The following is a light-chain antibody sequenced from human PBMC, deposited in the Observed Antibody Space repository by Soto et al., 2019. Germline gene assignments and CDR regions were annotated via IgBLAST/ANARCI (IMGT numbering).Light chain of an antibody. J-gene: IGLJ2*01. CDR2: SNS. CDR3: AAWDDSLKGLV. Sequence: QSVLTQPPSASATPGQRVTISCFGSSSNIGRNTVNWYQQLPGTAPKLLIYSNSQRPSGVPDRISGSKSGTSASLAISGLQSQDEADYYCAAWDDSLKGLVFGGGTKLTVL. V-gene: IGLV1-44*01. CDR1: SSNIGRNT.